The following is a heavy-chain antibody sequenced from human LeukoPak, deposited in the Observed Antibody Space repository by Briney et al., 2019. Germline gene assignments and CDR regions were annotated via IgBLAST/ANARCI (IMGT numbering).Heavy chain of an antibody. V-gene: IGHV3-21*01. CDR2: ISSTGTYI. Sequence: GGSLRLSCAASGFAFSAYAMNWIRQAPGKGLEWVSSISSTGTYIYYADLVEGRFTISRDNAKNSLYLQMNSLRADDTAVYYCARGVGNFRYYFDSWGQGTLVTVSS. D-gene: IGHD2/OR15-2a*01. CDR1: GFAFSAYA. CDR3: ARGVGNFRYYFDS. J-gene: IGHJ4*02.